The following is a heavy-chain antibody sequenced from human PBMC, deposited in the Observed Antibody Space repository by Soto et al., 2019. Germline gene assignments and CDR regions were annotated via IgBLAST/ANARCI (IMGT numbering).Heavy chain of an antibody. CDR2: INSDESST. CDR3: AREVPPDIVVVPAAIENLDY. J-gene: IGHJ4*02. CDR1: GFTFSSYW. D-gene: IGHD2-2*01. Sequence: GESLKISCAASGFTFSSYWMHWVRQAPGKGLVWVSRINSDESSTSYADSVKGRFTISRDNAKNTLYLQMNSLRAEDTAVYYCAREVPPDIVVVPAAIENLDYWGQGTLVTVSS. V-gene: IGHV3-74*01.